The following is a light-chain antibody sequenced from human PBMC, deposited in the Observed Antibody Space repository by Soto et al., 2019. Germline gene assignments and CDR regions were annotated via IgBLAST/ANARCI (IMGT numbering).Light chain of an antibody. Sequence: QSVLTQPASVSASPGQSITISCTGTSSDVGGYLYVSWYQQHPGKAPKLMIYDVSNRPSGISDRFSGSKSGNTASLTISGLQPEDEADYYCSSYAGSSTYVFGTGTKVTVL. V-gene: IGLV2-14*03. CDR1: SSDVGGYLY. CDR3: SSYAGSSTYV. CDR2: DVS. J-gene: IGLJ1*01.